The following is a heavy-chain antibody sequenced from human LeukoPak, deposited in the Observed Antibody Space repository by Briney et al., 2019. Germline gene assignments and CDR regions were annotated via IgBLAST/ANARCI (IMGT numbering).Heavy chain of an antibody. J-gene: IGHJ6*03. CDR1: GGSISSGSYY. CDR2: IYTSGST. CDR3: ARDSGSYYPYYYYMDV. V-gene: IGHV4-61*02. Sequence: SQTLSLTCTVSGGSISSGSYYWSWIRQPAGKGLEWIGRIYTSGSTNYNPSLKSRVTISVDTSKNQFSLKLSSVTAADTAVYYCARDSGSYYPYYYYMDVRGKGTTVTISS. D-gene: IGHD1-26*01.